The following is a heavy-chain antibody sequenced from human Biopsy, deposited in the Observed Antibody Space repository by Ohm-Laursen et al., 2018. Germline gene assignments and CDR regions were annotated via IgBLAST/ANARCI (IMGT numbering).Heavy chain of an antibody. CDR1: GGTFSSSA. J-gene: IGHJ5*02. CDR2: IIGIFRTA. V-gene: IGHV1-69*13. Sequence: SVKPSCKASGGTFSSSAITWVRQAPGQGLEWMGGIIGIFRTAHYAQKFQGRVTITADEFMSTAYMELSSLRSEDTAVYYCARGGGYNWNNGWFDPWGQGTLVTVSS. CDR3: ARGGGYNWNNGWFDP. D-gene: IGHD1/OR15-1a*01.